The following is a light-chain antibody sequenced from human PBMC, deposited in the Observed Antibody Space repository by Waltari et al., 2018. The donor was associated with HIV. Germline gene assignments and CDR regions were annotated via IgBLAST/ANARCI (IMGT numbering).Light chain of an antibody. CDR1: SSNIGSKY. J-gene: IGLJ2*01. CDR2: RNN. V-gene: IGLV1-47*01. CDR3: AAWDDTLSVL. Sequence: QSVLTQPPSASGTPGQRVTISCSGSSSNIGSKYVYWYQKLPGSAPKLLIYRNNQLPSGVPDRFFGSKSGTSASLAISGLRSEDEADYYCAAWDDTLSVLFGGGTKLTVL.